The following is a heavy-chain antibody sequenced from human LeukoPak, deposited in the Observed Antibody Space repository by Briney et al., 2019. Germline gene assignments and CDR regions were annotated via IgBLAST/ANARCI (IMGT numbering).Heavy chain of an antibody. CDR2: INHSGST. J-gene: IGHJ6*03. Sequence: SETLSLTCAVYGGSFSGYYWSWIRQPPGKGLEWIGEINHSGSTNYNPSLKSRVTISVDTSKNQFSLKLSSVTAADTAVYYCARVQNYYYNYMDVWGKGTTVTVSS. V-gene: IGHV4-34*01. CDR1: GGSFSGYY. CDR3: ARVQNYYYNYMDV.